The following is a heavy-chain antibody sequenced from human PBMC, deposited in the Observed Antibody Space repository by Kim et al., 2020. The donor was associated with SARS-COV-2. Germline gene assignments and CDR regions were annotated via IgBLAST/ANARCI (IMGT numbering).Heavy chain of an antibody. CDR1: GFTFSKYG. D-gene: IGHD3-10*01. Sequence: GGSLRLSCAASGFTFSKYGMNWVRQVPGKGLEWVSAISNDGGSTFDADSVKGRFTISRDNSKNTLYLQMNSLRADDTAVYFCAKRTGYHGSGYMDVWGQGTMVTVSS. J-gene: IGHJ6*02. CDR2: ISNDGGST. CDR3: AKRTGYHGSGYMDV. V-gene: IGHV3-23*01.